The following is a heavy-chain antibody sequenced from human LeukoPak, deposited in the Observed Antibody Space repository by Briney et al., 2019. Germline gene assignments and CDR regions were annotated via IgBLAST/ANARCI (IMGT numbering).Heavy chain of an antibody. CDR1: GGSISSYY. Sequence: SETLSLTCTVSGGSISSYYWSWIRQPPGKGLEWIGYIDYSGSTNYNPSLKSRVTISVDTSKNQFSLKLSSVTAADTAVYYCARGYCSSTSCLGVDAFDIWGRGTVVTVSS. CDR2: IDYSGST. J-gene: IGHJ3*02. D-gene: IGHD2-2*01. V-gene: IGHV4-59*01. CDR3: ARGYCSSTSCLGVDAFDI.